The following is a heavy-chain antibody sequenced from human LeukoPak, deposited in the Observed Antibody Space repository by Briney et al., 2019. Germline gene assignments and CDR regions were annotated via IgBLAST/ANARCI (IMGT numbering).Heavy chain of an antibody. Sequence: SETLSLTCTVSGGSISSYYWSWLRQPPGKGLEWIGYIYYSGSTNYNPSLTSRVTISVDTSKNQSSLKLSSVTASDTAVSYCAGLTKDDIVWSYGMDVWGQGTTVTVSS. CDR2: IYYSGST. CDR3: AGLTKDDIVWSYGMDV. J-gene: IGHJ6*02. CDR1: GGSISSYY. D-gene: IGHD3-16*01. V-gene: IGHV4-59*08.